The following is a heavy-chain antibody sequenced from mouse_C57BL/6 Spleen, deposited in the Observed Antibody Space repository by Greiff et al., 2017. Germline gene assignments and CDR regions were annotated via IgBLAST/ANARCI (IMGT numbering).Heavy chain of an antibody. CDR2: FHPYNDDT. D-gene: IGHD1-1*01. CDR1: GYTFTTYP. J-gene: IGHJ4*01. Sequence: QVQLQPSGAELVKPGASVKMSCKASGYTFTTYPIEWMKQNHGKSLEWIGNFHPYNDDTKYNEKFKGKATLTVEKSSSTVYLELSRLTSDDSAVYYCARGGFGTVVDYYAMDYWGQGTSVTVSS. CDR3: ARGGFGTVVDYYAMDY. V-gene: IGHV1-47*01.